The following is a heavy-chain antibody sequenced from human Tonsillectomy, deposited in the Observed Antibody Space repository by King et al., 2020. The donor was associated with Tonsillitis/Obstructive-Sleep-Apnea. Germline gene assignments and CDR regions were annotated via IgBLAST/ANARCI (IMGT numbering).Heavy chain of an antibody. CDR2: IYYSGST. CDR3: LVFAVLLWFGELG. Sequence: QLQESGPGLVKPSETLSLTCTVSGGSISSSSYYWGWIRQPPGKGLEWIGSIYYSGSTYYNPSLKSRVTISVDTSKNQFSLKLSSVTAADTAVYYCLVFAVLLWFGELGWGQGTLVTVSS. CDR1: GGSISSSSYY. V-gene: IGHV4-39*01. J-gene: IGHJ4*02. D-gene: IGHD3-10*01.